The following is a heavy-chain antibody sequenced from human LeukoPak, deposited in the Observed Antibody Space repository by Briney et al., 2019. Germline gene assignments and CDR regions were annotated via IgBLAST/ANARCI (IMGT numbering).Heavy chain of an antibody. D-gene: IGHD3-22*01. V-gene: IGHV3-30*03. J-gene: IGHJ2*01. Sequence: GGSLRLSCAASGFTFSSYGMHWVRQAPGKGLEWVAVISYDGSNKYYADSVKGRFTISRDNSKNTLYLQMNSLRAEDTAVYYCARDLYDSSPGKESNNWYFDLWGRGTLVTVSS. CDR2: ISYDGSNK. CDR1: GFTFSSYG. CDR3: ARDLYDSSPGKESNNWYFDL.